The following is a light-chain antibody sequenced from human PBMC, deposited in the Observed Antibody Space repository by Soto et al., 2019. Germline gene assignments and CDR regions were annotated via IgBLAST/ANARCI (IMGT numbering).Light chain of an antibody. CDR3: QQVKTYPRT. Sequence: DIHLTQSASFLSASVGDRVTITCRPSQAVPNNMAWYQQKPGKPPKLLIYEESTLHSGVPSRFSGRKSGTQFTLTIDSLQPEYFATYYCQQVKTYPRTFGGGTKVDIK. CDR1: QAVPNN. J-gene: IGKJ4*01. V-gene: IGKV1-9*01. CDR2: EES.